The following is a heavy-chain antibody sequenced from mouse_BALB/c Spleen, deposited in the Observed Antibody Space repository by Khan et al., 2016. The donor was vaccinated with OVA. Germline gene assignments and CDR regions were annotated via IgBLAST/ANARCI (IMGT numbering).Heavy chain of an antibody. V-gene: IGHV1S132*01. CDR1: GYIFTSYW. J-gene: IGHJ3*01. CDR2: IYPGTNST. D-gene: IGHD2-3*01. CDR3: ARDGPDGAWFVY. Sequence: QVRLQQSGAELVRPGASVKLSCKTSGYIFTSYWIHWVKQRSGQGLEWIARIYPGTNSTYYNEKFKGKATLTADKSSNTAYMQLSSLKSEDSAVYFCARDGPDGAWFVYWGQGTLVTVSA.